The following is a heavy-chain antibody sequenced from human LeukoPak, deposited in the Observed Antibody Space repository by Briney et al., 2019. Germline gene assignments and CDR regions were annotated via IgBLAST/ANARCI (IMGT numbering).Heavy chain of an antibody. Sequence: GGSLRLSCAASGFTFSSYSMNWVRQAPGKGLEWVSYISSSSSTIYYADSVKGRFTISRDNAKNSLYLQMNSLRAEDTAVYYCARGVRVGASAFDIWGQGTMVTVSS. D-gene: IGHD1-26*01. CDR1: GFTFSSYS. CDR2: ISSSSSTI. CDR3: ARGVRVGASAFDI. J-gene: IGHJ3*02. V-gene: IGHV3-48*01.